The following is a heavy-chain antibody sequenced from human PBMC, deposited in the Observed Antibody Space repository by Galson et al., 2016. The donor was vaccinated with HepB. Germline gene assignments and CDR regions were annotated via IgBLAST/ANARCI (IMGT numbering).Heavy chain of an antibody. CDR1: GFTFSDYW. V-gene: IGHV3-7*01. Sequence: SLRLSCAASGFTFSDYWMSWVRQAPGKGLEWMANIKEDGSEKHHVDSVKGRFVIPRDNPKNSVYLQMNSLRVEDTAIYYCARDRGFFGSGNEPYYFYYYGLDVWGQGTTVTVSS. CDR3: ARDRGFFGSGNEPYYFYYYGLDV. CDR2: IKEDGSEK. D-gene: IGHD3-10*01. J-gene: IGHJ6*02.